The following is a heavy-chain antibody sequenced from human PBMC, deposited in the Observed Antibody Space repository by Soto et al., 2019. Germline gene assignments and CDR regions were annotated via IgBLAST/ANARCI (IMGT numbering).Heavy chain of an antibody. J-gene: IGHJ4*02. CDR2: IIPIFGTA. V-gene: IGHV1-69*12. Sequence: QVQLVQSGAEVKKPGSSVKVSCKASGGTFSSYAISWLRQAPGQGLEWMGGIIPIFGTANYVQKFQDRVTITAAESTITAYMEVSILRSEDTAVYYCAIREGRSDDYWGQGTLVTVSS. D-gene: IGHD1-26*01. CDR1: GGTFSSYA. CDR3: AIREGRSDDY.